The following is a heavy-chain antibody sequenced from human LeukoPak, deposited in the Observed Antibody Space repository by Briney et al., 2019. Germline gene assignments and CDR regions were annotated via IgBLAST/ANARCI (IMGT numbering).Heavy chain of an antibody. CDR3: AQAYYYGSGSYYNVGWFDP. V-gene: IGHV2-5*02. D-gene: IGHD3-10*01. Sequence: SGPTLLNPTQTLTLTCTFSGFSLRTSGGGVGWIRQPPGKALEWLSLIYWDDDKRYSPSLKSRRTITKDTSKNPVVLTMTNMDPVDTATYYCAQAYYYGSGSYYNVGWFDPWGQGTLVTVSS. CDR1: GFSLRTSGGG. CDR2: IYWDDDK. J-gene: IGHJ5*02.